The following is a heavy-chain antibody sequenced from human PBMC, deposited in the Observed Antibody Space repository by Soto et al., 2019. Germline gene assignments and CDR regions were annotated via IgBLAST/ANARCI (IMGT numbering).Heavy chain of an antibody. D-gene: IGHD3-22*01. J-gene: IGHJ6*02. CDR1: GFTFSSYA. Sequence: QVQLVESGGGVVQPGRSLRLSCAASGFTFSSYAMHWVRQAPGKGLEWVAVISYDGSNKYYADSVKGRFTISRDNSKNTLYLQMNSLRAEDTAVYYCARDMALGDYYESSGYQGYGMDVWGQGTTVTVSS. CDR3: ARDMALGDYYESSGYQGYGMDV. V-gene: IGHV3-30-3*01. CDR2: ISYDGSNK.